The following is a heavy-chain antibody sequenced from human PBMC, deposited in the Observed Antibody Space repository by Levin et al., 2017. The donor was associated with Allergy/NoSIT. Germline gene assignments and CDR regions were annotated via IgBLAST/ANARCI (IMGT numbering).Heavy chain of an antibody. CDR3: ARIHRTVVTIYFDY. CDR1: GYTFTGYY. Sequence: ASVKVSCKASGYTFTGYYMHWVRQAPGQGLEWMGWINPNSGGTNYAQKFQGRVTMTRDTSISTAYMELSRLRSDDTAVYYCARIHRTVVTIYFDYWGQGTLVTVSS. CDR2: INPNSGGT. V-gene: IGHV1-2*02. J-gene: IGHJ4*02. D-gene: IGHD4-23*01.